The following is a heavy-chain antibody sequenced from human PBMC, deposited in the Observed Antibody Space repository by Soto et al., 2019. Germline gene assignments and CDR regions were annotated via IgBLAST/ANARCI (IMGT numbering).Heavy chain of an antibody. CDR1: GGSISSSSYY. CDR2: IYYSGST. J-gene: IGHJ4*02. Sequence: SETLSLTCTVSGGSISSSSYYWGWIRQPPGKGLEWIGSIYYSGSTYYNPSLKSRVTISVDTSKNQFSLKLSSVTAADTAVYYCARQLVVVPTRGPFDYWGQGTLVTVSS. CDR3: ARQLVVVPTRGPFDY. V-gene: IGHV4-39*01. D-gene: IGHD2-2*01.